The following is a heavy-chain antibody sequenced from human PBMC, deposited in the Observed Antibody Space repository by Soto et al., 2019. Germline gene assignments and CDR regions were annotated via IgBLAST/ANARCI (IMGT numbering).Heavy chain of an antibody. CDR1: GYTFTSYG. D-gene: IGHD5-18*01. Sequence: QVQLVQSGAEVKKPGASVKVSCKASGYTFTSYGISWVQQAPGQGLEWMGWISAYNGNTNYAQKLQGRVTMTTDTSTSTAYMELRSLRSDDTAVYYCAVTEVPSYSYGSGGWFDPWGQGTLVTVSS. CDR3: AVTEVPSYSYGSGGWFDP. CDR2: ISAYNGNT. V-gene: IGHV1-18*04. J-gene: IGHJ5*02.